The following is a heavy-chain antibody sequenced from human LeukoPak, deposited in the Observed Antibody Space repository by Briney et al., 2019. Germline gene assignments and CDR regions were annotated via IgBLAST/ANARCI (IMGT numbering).Heavy chain of an antibody. Sequence: GVSLRLSCAASGFTFSDYVMHWVRQAPGKGLEYVSGISFNWDNTYYANSVKGRFTISRDNSKNTLYLQMDSLRAEDMAVYYCARSTGYCSGGSCYSDYWGQGTLVTVSS. CDR3: ARSTGYCSGGSCYSDY. J-gene: IGHJ4*02. CDR2: ISFNWDNT. CDR1: GFTFSDYV. V-gene: IGHV3-64*01. D-gene: IGHD2-15*01.